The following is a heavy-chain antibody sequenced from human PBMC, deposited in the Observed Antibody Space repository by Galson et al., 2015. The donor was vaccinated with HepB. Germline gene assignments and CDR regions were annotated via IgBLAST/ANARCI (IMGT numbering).Heavy chain of an antibody. J-gene: IGHJ6*03. CDR2: MNPGSGDT. CDR3: ARGIGSYYMDV. Sequence: SVKVSCKASGYTFTTYDITWVRQATGRGSEWVGWMNPGSGDTGSAQKFQGRITMTRDTSISTFYMELSSLRFDDTAIYYCARGIGSYYMDVWGRGTTVTVSS. CDR1: GYTFTTYD. V-gene: IGHV1-8*01. D-gene: IGHD3-10*01.